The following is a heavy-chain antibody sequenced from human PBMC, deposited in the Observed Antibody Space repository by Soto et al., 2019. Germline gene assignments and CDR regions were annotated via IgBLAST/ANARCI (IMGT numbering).Heavy chain of an antibody. V-gene: IGHV3-23*01. CDR2: LSNTGRRT. J-gene: IGHJ4*02. CDR1: VFPFGANA. Sequence: GRSLRLSCVISVFPFGANAMSWVRQAPGKGLEWVSGLSNTGRRTYYADSVKGRFTISRDNSENTVYLQMNSLRVEDTAVYYCATEMGASRGPFDNWGQGTLVTVSS. CDR3: ATEMGASRGPFDN. D-gene: IGHD3-10*01.